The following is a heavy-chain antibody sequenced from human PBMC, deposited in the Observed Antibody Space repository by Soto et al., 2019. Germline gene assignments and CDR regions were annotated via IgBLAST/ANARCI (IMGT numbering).Heavy chain of an antibody. Sequence: PETLSLTCTVSGGSISSYYWGWIRQPPGKGLEWIGYIYHGGTTNYNPSLRSRVSVSIDKSKNQFSLKLTSVTAADTAVYYCARDLRLVRGVISPGYFDHWGQGILVTVSS. J-gene: IGHJ4*02. D-gene: IGHD3-10*01. CDR3: ARDLRLVRGVISPGYFDH. CDR1: GGSISSYY. V-gene: IGHV4-59*12. CDR2: IYHGGTT.